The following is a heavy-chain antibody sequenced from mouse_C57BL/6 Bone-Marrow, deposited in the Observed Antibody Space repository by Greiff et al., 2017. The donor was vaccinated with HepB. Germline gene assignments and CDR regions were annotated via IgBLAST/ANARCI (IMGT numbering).Heavy chain of an antibody. CDR2: IWTGGGT. D-gene: IGHD1-1*01. V-gene: IGHV2-9-1*01. CDR1: GFSLTSYA. J-gene: IGHJ4*01. Sequence: QVQLQQSGPGLVAPSQSLSITCTVSGFSLTSYAISWVRQPPGKGLEWLGVIWTGGGTNYNSALKSRLSISKDNSKSLVFLKMNSLQTDDTARYYCARRKSYVHYAMDYWGQGTSVTVSS. CDR3: ARRKSYVHYAMDY.